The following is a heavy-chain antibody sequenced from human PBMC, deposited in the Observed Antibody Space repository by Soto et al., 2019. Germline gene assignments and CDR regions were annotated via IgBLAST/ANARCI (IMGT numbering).Heavy chain of an antibody. Sequence: SETLSLTCSVSGDSLKNHYWAWIRHSPGKGLEWIGNIYDSGSTNYSPALKSRVSMSVDTSKNLFSLKMNSVTAADTAVYYCARASMVQVDYFAVWGQGTVVTVS. V-gene: IGHV4-59*11. D-gene: IGHD3-10*01. CDR2: IYDSGST. CDR3: ARASMVQVDYFAV. J-gene: IGHJ4*02. CDR1: GDSLKNHY.